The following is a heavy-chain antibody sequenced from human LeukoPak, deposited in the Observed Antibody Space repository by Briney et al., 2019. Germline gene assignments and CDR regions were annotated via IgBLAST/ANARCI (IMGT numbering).Heavy chain of an antibody. CDR2: NYYSGST. CDR3: ARHAVVVVAVFVCWFDP. D-gene: IGHD2-15*01. Sequence: SETLSLTCTVSGGSISSSSYYWGWIRQPPGKGLEWIGSNYYSGSTYYNPSLKSRVTISVDTSKNQFSLKLSSVTAADTAVYYCARHAVVVVAVFVCWFDPWGQGTLVTVSS. J-gene: IGHJ5*02. V-gene: IGHV4-39*01. CDR1: GGSISSSSYY.